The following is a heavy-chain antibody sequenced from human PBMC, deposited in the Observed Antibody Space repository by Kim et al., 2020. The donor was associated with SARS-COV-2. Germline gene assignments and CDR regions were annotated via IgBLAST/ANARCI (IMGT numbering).Heavy chain of an antibody. V-gene: IGHV1-69*13. Sequence: SVKVSCKASGGSFNNFAITWVRQAPGQGLEWMGGIIPIFGTANYAQKFQGRVTITADESTSTAYMELSSLRSEDTAVYYCACGGGSYSSRDYYFYDMDV. J-gene: IGHJ6*01. D-gene: IGHD1-26*01. CDR1: GGSFNNFA. CDR2: IIPIFGTA. CDR3: ACGGGSYSSRDYYFYDMDV.